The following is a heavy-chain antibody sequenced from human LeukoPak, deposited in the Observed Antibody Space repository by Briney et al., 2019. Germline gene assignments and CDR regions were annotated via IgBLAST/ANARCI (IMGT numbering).Heavy chain of an antibody. CDR1: GGSFSGYY. CDR3: ARGKDRIAASDY. D-gene: IGHD6-13*01. V-gene: IGHV4-34*01. CDR2: VNHSGST. J-gene: IGHJ4*02. Sequence: PSETLSLTCADYGGSFSGYYWSWIRQPPGKGLEWIGEVNHSGSTNYNPSLKSRVTISVDTSKNQFSLKLSSVTAAGTAVYYCARGKDRIAASDYRGQGTLVTVSS.